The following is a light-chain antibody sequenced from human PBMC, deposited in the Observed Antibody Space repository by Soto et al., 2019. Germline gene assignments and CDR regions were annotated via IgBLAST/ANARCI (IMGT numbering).Light chain of an antibody. J-gene: IGKJ1*01. CDR3: QDYTNWPRT. V-gene: IGKV3-15*01. Sequence: EIVLTQSPGTLSLSPGERATLSCRASQSVAANYLAWYQQKPGQAPRLLIYGASTRATGIPDRFSGSGSGTEFTLTISSLQSEDLGVYYCQDYTNWPRTFGQGTKVDIK. CDR2: GAS. CDR1: QSVAANY.